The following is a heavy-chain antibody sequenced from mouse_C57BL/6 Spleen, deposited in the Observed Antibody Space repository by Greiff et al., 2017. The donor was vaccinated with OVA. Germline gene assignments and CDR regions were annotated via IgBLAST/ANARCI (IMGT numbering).Heavy chain of an antibody. D-gene: IGHD2-4*01. Sequence: QVQLQQPGAELVMPGASVKLSCKASGYTFTSYWMHWVKQRPGQGLEWIGEIDPSDSYTNYNQKFKGKSTLTVDKSSSTAYMQLSSLTSEDSAVYYCAREGYDYDVEAMDYWGQGTSVTVSS. CDR3: AREGYDYDVEAMDY. CDR1: GYTFTSYW. V-gene: IGHV1-69*01. J-gene: IGHJ4*01. CDR2: IDPSDSYT.